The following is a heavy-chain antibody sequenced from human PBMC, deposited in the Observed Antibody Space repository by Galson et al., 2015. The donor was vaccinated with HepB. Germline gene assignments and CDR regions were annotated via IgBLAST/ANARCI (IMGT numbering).Heavy chain of an antibody. V-gene: IGHV1-69*04. CDR3: ARGDITIFGVVIPLYYYYYMDV. D-gene: IGHD3-3*01. J-gene: IGHJ6*03. Sequence: SVKVSCKASGGTFSSYAISWVRQAPGQGLEWMGRIIPILGIANYAQKFQGRVTITADKSTSTAYMELSSLRSEDTAVYYCARGDITIFGVVIPLYYYYYMDVWGKGTTVTVSS. CDR2: IIPILGIA. CDR1: GGTFSSYA.